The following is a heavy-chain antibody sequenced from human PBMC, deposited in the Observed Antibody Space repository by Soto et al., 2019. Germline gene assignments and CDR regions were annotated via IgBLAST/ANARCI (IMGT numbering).Heavy chain of an antibody. CDR1: GFTFSSYG. V-gene: IGHV3-30*18. J-gene: IGHJ4*02. CDR3: AKDRGEWEPSPLDY. CDR2: ISYDGSNK. D-gene: IGHD1-26*01. Sequence: GGSLRLSCAASGFTFSSYGMHWVRQAPGKGLEWVAVISYDGSNKYYADSVKGRFTISRDNSKNTLYLQMNSLRAEDTAVYYCAKDRGEWEPSPLDYWGQGTLVTVSS.